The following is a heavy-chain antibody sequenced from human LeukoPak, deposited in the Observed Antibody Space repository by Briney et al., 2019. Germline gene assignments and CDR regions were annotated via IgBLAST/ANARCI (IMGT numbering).Heavy chain of an antibody. CDR3: ARVGGTTVTPNFDY. V-gene: IGHV4-38-2*02. D-gene: IGHD4-17*01. Sequence: SETLSLTCTVSGYSISSVSYWGWIRQPPGKGLEWIGSIYHSGSTYYNPSLRSRVTISVDTSKNQFSLKLSSVTAADTAVYYCARVGGTTVTPNFDYWGQGTLVTVSS. J-gene: IGHJ4*02. CDR1: GYSISSVSY. CDR2: IYHSGST.